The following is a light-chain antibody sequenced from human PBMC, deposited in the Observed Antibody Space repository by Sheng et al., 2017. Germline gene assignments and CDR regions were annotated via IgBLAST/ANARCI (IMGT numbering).Light chain of an antibody. V-gene: IGKV3-15*01. CDR3: QQYNKWPLT. Sequence: EIVLTQSPATLSLSPGERATFSCRASQNVDSQLVWYQQRPGQAPRLLIYAASTRATGFPARFSGSGSGTEFTLTINSLQSEDFAVYHCQQYNKWPLTFGGGTKVEIK. J-gene: IGKJ4*01. CDR1: QNVDSQ. CDR2: AAS.